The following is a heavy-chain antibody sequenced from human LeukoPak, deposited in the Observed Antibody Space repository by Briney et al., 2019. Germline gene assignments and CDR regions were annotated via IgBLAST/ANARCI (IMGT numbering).Heavy chain of an antibody. CDR3: ASQWGSYRLLDY. V-gene: IGHV3-53*01. J-gene: IGHJ4*02. Sequence: GGSLRPSCAASGFTVSSNYMSWVRQAPGKGLEWVSVIYSGGSTYYADSVKGRFTISRDNSKNTLYLQMNSLRAEDTAVYYCASQWGSYRLLDYWGQGTLVTVSS. CDR1: GFTVSSNY. CDR2: IYSGGST. D-gene: IGHD3-16*02.